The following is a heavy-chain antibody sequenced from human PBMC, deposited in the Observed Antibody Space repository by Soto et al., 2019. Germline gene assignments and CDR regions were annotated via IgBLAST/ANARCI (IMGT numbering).Heavy chain of an antibody. Sequence: QVQLVESGGGVVQPGRSLRLTCAASGFTFSSNGMHWVRQAPGKGLEGVALVSYDGSKTYYADSVRARFTISIDNSDNTPYLQMNSLRPEDTAVYYCARWVGVSMYDNSVKYYSWGQGPLVTVSS. V-gene: IGHV3-30*03. CDR3: ARWVGVSMYDNSVKYYS. CDR2: VSYDGSKT. D-gene: IGHD3-22*01. J-gene: IGHJ4*02. CDR1: GFTFSSNG.